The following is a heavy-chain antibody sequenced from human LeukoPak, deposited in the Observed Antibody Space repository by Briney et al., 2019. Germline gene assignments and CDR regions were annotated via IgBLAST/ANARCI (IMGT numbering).Heavy chain of an antibody. CDR1: GYTFTGYY. V-gene: IGHV1-2*02. J-gene: IGHJ5*02. CDR3: ARSGWAYYDFWSGYYNNWFDP. Sequence: ASVKVSCKASGYTFTGYYMHWVRQAPGQGLEWMGWINPNSGGTNYAQKFQGRVTMTRDTSISTAYMELSRLRSDDTAVYYCARSGWAYYDFWSGYYNNWFDPWGQGTLVTVSS. D-gene: IGHD3-3*01. CDR2: INPNSGGT.